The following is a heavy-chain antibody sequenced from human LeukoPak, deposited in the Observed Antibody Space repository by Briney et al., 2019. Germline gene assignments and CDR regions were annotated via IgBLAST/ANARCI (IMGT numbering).Heavy chain of an antibody. CDR2: IVVGSGNT. Sequence: ASAKVSCKASGFTFTSSAMQWVRQARGPRLEWIGWIVVGSGNTNYAQKFQERVTITRDMSTSTAHMELSSLRSEDTAVYYCAAGQVYCSSTSCYKGYYYYYMDVWGKGTTVTVSS. V-gene: IGHV1-58*02. D-gene: IGHD2-2*02. J-gene: IGHJ6*03. CDR3: AAGQVYCSSTSCYKGYYYYYMDV. CDR1: GFTFTSSA.